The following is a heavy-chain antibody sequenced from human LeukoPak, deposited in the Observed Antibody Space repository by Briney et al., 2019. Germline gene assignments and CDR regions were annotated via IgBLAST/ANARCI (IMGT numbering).Heavy chain of an antibody. D-gene: IGHD2-8*01. J-gene: IGHJ4*02. CDR3: ERWYCTNGVCYTADS. CDR2: INPNSGGT. Sequence: ASVKVSCKASGYTFTGYYMHWVRQAPGQGLEWMGWINPNSGGTNYTQKFQGRVTMTRDTSISTAYMELSRLRSDHTAEYYCERWYCTNGVCYTADSWGQGTLVTVSS. CDR1: GYTFTGYY. V-gene: IGHV1-2*02.